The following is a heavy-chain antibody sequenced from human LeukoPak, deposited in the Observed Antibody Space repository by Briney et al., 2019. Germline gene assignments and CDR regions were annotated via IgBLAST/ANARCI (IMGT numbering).Heavy chain of an antibody. Sequence: SETLSLTCTVSGGSISSYYWSWIRQPPGKGLEWIGYIFYSGSTNYNPSLKSRVTISVDTSKNQFSLKLSSVTAADTAVYYCGGLQVAAGTIDYWGQGTLVTVSS. CDR3: GGLQVAAGTIDY. CDR1: GGSISSYY. CDR2: IFYSGST. D-gene: IGHD6-13*01. V-gene: IGHV4-59*01. J-gene: IGHJ4*02.